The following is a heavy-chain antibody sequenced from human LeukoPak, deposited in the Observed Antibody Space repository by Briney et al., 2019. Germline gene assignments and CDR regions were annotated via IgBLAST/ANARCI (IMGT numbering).Heavy chain of an antibody. CDR3: ARSIVVVPFDY. CDR1: GGSISSYY. J-gene: IGHJ4*02. Sequence: PSETLSLTCTVSGGSISSYYWSWIRQPPGKGLEWIGYIYYSGSTNYNPSLKSRVTISVDTSKNQFSLKLSSVTAADTAVYYCARSIVVVPFDYWGQGTLVTVSS. V-gene: IGHV4-59*01. D-gene: IGHD3-22*01. CDR2: IYYSGST.